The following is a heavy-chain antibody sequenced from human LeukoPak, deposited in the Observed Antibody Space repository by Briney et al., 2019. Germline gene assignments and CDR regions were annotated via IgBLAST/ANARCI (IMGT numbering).Heavy chain of an antibody. CDR3: ARDTEHDAFDI. CDR1: GYTFTSYD. J-gene: IGHJ3*02. CDR2: MNPNSGNT. Sequence: ASVKVSCKASGYTFTSYDINWVRQAPGQGLEWMGWMNPNSGNTGYAQKFQGRVTITRNTSISTAYMELSSLRSEDTAVYYCARDTEHDAFDIWGQGTMVTVSS. V-gene: IGHV1-8*03. D-gene: IGHD2-2*02.